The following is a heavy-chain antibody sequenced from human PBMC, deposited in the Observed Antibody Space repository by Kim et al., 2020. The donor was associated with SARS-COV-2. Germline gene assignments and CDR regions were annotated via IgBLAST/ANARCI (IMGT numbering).Heavy chain of an antibody. D-gene: IGHD6-19*01. CDR2: FDPEDGET. V-gene: IGHV1-24*01. Sequence: ASVKVSCKVSGYTLTELSMHWGRQAPGKGLEWMGGFDPEDGETIYAQKFQGRVTMTEDTSTDTAYMELSSLRSEDTAVYYCATSPAVAGTYYYYGMDVWGQGTTVTVSS. CDR3: ATSPAVAGTYYYYGMDV. J-gene: IGHJ6*02. CDR1: GYTLTELS.